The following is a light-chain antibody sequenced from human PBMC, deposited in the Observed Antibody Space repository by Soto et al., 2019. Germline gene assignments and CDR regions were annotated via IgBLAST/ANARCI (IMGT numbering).Light chain of an antibody. CDR2: EVN. J-gene: IGLJ1*01. Sequence: QSVLTQPASVSGSPGQSITISCTGTNSDVGGYNYVSWFQQHPGKAPKLMIFEVNNRPSGISIRFSGSKSANTASLTISRLQAEDEADYYCSSYTSSSTYVFGTGTKVTVL. CDR1: NSDVGGYNY. V-gene: IGLV2-14*01. CDR3: SSYTSSSTYV.